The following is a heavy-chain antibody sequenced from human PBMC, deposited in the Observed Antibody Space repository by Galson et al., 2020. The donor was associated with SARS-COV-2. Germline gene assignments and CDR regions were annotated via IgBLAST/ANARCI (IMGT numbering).Heavy chain of an antibody. D-gene: IGHD4-17*01. V-gene: IGHV2-70*01. J-gene: IGHJ6*02. CDR1: GFSLSTSGMC. CDR2: IAWDDDK. Sequence: SGPTLVKPTQTLTLTCTFSGFSLSTSGMCVSWIRQPPGTALEWLALIAWDDDKYYSTSLKTRLTISKDTSKNQVVLTMTNMDPVYTATYYCARTIYGEYYYYYGMDVWGQGTTVTVSS. CDR3: ARTIYGEYYYYYGMDV.